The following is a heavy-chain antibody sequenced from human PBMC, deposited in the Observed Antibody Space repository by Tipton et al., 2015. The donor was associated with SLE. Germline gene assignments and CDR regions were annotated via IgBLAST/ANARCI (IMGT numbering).Heavy chain of an antibody. CDR1: GGSISSGSYY. D-gene: IGHD3-10*01. J-gene: IGHJ4*02. CDR3: ARDLLGAGSGSLFDY. V-gene: IGHV4-61*02. CDR2: FYSSVST. Sequence: TLSLTCTVSGGSISSGSYYWSWIRQPAGEGLEWIGRFYSSVSTNYNPSLKSRVTISVDTSKNQFSLKLSSVTAADTAVYYCARDLLGAGSGSLFDYWGQGTLVTVSS.